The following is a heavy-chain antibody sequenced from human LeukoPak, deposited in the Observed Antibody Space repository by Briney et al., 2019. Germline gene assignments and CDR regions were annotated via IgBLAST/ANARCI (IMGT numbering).Heavy chain of an antibody. CDR3: ARPGYYSNWFDP. CDR2: IYYSGST. V-gene: IGHV4-39*01. D-gene: IGHD3-22*01. CDR1: GGSISSSSYY. Sequence: SETLSLTCTVSGGSISSSSYYWGWIRQPPGKGLEWIGSIYYSGSTYYNPSLKSRVTISVDTSKNRFSLKLSSVTAADTAVYYCARPGYYSNWFDPWGQGTLVTVSS. J-gene: IGHJ5*02.